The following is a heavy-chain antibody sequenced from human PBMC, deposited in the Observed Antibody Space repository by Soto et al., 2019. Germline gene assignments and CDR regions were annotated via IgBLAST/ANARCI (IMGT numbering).Heavy chain of an antibody. CDR3: ARGALDYGDYVRGWFDP. CDR1: GGSFSGYY. CDR2: INHSGST. J-gene: IGHJ5*02. V-gene: IGHV4-34*01. Sequence: SETLSLTCAFYGGSFSGYYWSWIRQPPGKGLEWIGEINHSGSTNYNPSLKSRVTISVDTSKNQFSLKLSSVTAADTAVYYCARGALDYGDYVRGWFDPWGQGTLVTVSS. D-gene: IGHD4-17*01.